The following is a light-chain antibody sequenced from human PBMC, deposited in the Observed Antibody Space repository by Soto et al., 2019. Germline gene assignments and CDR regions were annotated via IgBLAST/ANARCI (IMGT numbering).Light chain of an antibody. CDR1: QSIVYSDGRTY. J-gene: IGKJ2*01. CDR2: EVL. Sequence: DVVMTQSPLSLTVNLGQPASFSCNSSQSIVYSDGRTYLDWFHQRPGQCPRSLIYEVLKLDSGVPDRFIARGVGSVFTLKISRVSAEDVGVYYCMQGTHWPYIFGQGPELEIK. V-gene: IGKV2-30*01. CDR3: MQGTHWPYI.